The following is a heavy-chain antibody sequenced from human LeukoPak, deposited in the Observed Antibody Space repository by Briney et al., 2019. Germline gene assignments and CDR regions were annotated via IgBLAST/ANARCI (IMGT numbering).Heavy chain of an antibody. CDR3: ARRYCSGGSCSPGDY. D-gene: IGHD2-15*01. CDR2: ISYDGSNK. CDR1: GFTFSSHA. J-gene: IGHJ4*02. V-gene: IGHV3-30*04. Sequence: GRSLRLSCAASGFTFSSHAMHWVRQAPGKGLEWVAVISYDGSNKYYADSVKGRFTISRDNSKNTLYLQMNSLRAEDTAVYYCARRYCSGGSCSPGDYWGQGTLVTVSS.